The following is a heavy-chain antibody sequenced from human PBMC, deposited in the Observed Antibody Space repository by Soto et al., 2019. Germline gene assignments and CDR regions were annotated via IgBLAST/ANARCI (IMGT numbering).Heavy chain of an antibody. Sequence: QVQLQESGPGLVKPSQTLSLTCTLSGDPITSGGFYWTWIRQHPAKGLEWIGYIYYTGVTYYSPSLKSRATISVDTSKHQFSLNLSSVTAADTAMYYCARDLRGRRSGRFDPWGQGTLVTVSS. CDR2: IYYTGVT. J-gene: IGHJ5*02. V-gene: IGHV4-31*03. CDR3: ARDLRGRRSGRFDP. D-gene: IGHD3-10*01. CDR1: GDPITSGGFY.